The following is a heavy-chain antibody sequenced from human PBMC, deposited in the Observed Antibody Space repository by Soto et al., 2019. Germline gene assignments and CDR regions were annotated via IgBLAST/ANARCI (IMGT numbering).Heavy chain of an antibody. J-gene: IGHJ4*02. CDR3: AKSPVGIVGATSAFDY. Sequence: PGGSLRLSCAASGFTFSSYAMSWVRQAPGKGLEWVSAISGSGGSTYYADSVKGRFTISRDNSKNTLYLQMNSLRAEDTAVYYCAKSPVGIVGATSAFDYWGQGTLVTVSS. CDR1: GFTFSSYA. D-gene: IGHD1-26*01. CDR2: ISGSGGST. V-gene: IGHV3-23*01.